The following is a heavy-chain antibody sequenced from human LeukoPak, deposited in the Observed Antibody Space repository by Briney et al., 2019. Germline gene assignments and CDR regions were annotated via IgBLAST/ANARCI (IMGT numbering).Heavy chain of an antibody. D-gene: IGHD6-13*01. J-gene: IGHJ4*02. CDR3: AKSARPYSSTWYFDF. Sequence: HGESLKISCKGSEYSFTSYCIGWVRQLPGRGLEWMGIIYPSDSDTRYSPSFQGQVTITAGKSINTAYLQWSSLKASDTAMYYCAKSARPYSSTWYFDFWGQGTLVTVSS. CDR2: IYPSDSDT. V-gene: IGHV5-51*01. CDR1: EYSFTSYC.